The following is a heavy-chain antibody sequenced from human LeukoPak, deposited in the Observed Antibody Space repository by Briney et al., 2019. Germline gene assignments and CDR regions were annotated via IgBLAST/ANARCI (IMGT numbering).Heavy chain of an antibody. J-gene: IGHJ5*02. CDR2: INPSGGST. CDR3: ARVRGWELRNNWFDP. D-gene: IGHD1-26*01. CDR1: GYTFTSYY. Sequence: ASVKVSCKASGYTFTSYYMHWVRQAPGQGLEWMGIINPSGGSTSYAQKFQGRVNMTRDMSTSTVYMELSSLRSEDTAVYYCARVRGWELRNNWFDPWGQGTLVTVSS. V-gene: IGHV1-46*01.